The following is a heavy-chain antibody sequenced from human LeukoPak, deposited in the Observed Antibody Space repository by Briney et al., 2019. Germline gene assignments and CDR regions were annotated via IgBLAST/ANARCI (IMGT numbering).Heavy chain of an antibody. CDR1: GFTFSNYA. V-gene: IGHV3-30*02. D-gene: IGHD2-8*01. CDR3: ARGEMTNGYFYYYMDV. CDR2: IRNDGGNK. J-gene: IGHJ6*03. Sequence: QSGGSLRLSCVTSGFTFSNYAMHWVRQSPGKGLEWVAFIRNDGGNKYYAESVKGRFTISRDSSKSTLFLQMNSLRPEDTAVYYCARGEMTNGYFYYYMDVWGKGTTVTVSS.